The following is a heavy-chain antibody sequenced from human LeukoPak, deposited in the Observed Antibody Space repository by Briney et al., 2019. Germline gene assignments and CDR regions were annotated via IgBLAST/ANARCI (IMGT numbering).Heavy chain of an antibody. D-gene: IGHD6-13*01. J-gene: IGHJ3*02. CDR3: ARTTKYSSSWFLAFDI. Sequence: GGSLRLSCAASGFTFSSYEMNWVRQAPGKGLEWVSYISSSGSTIYYADSVKGRFTISRDNAKNSLYLQMNSLGAEDTAVYYCARTTKYSSSWFLAFDIWGQGTMVTVSS. CDR1: GFTFSSYE. CDR2: ISSSGSTI. V-gene: IGHV3-48*03.